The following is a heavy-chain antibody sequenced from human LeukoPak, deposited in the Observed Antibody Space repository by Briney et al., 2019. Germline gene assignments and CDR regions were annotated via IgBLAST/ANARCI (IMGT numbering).Heavy chain of an antibody. Sequence: PGGSLRLSCAASGFTFSDYAMNWLRQAPGKGLEWVAVISYDGSNKYYADSVKGRFTISRDNSKNTLYLQMNSLRAEDTAVYYCARDEAYSSSSNFDYWGQGTLVTVSS. D-gene: IGHD6-6*01. J-gene: IGHJ4*02. V-gene: IGHV3-30-3*01. CDR1: GFTFSDYA. CDR3: ARDEAYSSSSNFDY. CDR2: ISYDGSNK.